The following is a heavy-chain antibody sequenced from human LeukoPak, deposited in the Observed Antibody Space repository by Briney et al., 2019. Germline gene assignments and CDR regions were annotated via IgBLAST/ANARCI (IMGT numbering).Heavy chain of an antibody. CDR2: INPSGGST. Sequence: GASVKVSCKASGYTFTNYYIHWVRQAPGQGLEWMGIINPSGGSTSYAQKFQGRVTMTRDTSTSTVYMELSSLRSEDTAVYYCARAGRYYYDSSGYYPRLDYWGQGTLVTVSS. D-gene: IGHD3-22*01. CDR3: ARAGRYYYDSSGYYPRLDY. J-gene: IGHJ4*02. V-gene: IGHV1-46*01. CDR1: GYTFTNYY.